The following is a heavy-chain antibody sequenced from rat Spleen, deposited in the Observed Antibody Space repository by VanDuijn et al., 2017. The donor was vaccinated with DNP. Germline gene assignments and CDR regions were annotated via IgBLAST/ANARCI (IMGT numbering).Heavy chain of an antibody. CDR1: GFTFSDYN. J-gene: IGHJ2*01. Sequence: EVQLVESGGGLLQPGRSLKLSCAASGFTFSDYNMAWVRQAPKKGLEWVATIIYDGGGTYYRDSVKGRFTISRNNAKSTLYLQMDSLRSEDTATYYCATDPYYWGQGVMVTVSS. V-gene: IGHV5S10*01. CDR3: ATDPYY. D-gene: IGHD3-8*01. CDR2: IIYDGGGT.